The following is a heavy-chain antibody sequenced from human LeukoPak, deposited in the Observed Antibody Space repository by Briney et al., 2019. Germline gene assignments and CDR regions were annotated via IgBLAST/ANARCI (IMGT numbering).Heavy chain of an antibody. CDR2: ISSDSGAI. Sequence: GGSLGLSCAASGFTFSTYMMNWVRQAPGEGLEWLSYISSDSGAIYYADSVQGRFTISRDNAQKSLYLQMNSLRVEDTAVYYCVRELAYWGQAALVTVSS. CDR3: VRELAY. CDR1: GFTFSTYM. J-gene: IGHJ4*02. V-gene: IGHV3-48*01. D-gene: IGHD1-1*01.